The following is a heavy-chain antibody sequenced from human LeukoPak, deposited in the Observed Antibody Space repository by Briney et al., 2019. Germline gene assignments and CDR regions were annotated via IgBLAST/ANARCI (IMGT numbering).Heavy chain of an antibody. CDR1: GGSISNSCYY. V-gene: IGHV4-39*01. D-gene: IGHD6-19*01. Sequence: PSETLSLTCIVSGGSISNSCYYWGWPRHPPGKVLDWIGSIFYSGATQSNPSLKSRLPISRDTSKKKFSLELSSVTAAHVAVYLCATLNSDGWFFDKWGQGSLVTVSP. CDR2: IFYSGAT. CDR3: ATLNSDGWFFDK. J-gene: IGHJ4*02.